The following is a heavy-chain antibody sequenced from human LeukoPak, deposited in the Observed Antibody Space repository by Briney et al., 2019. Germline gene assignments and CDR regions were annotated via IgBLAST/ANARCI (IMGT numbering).Heavy chain of an antibody. CDR1: GYSFSSYW. V-gene: IGHV5-10-1*01. CDR2: IDPSDSYT. J-gene: IGHJ4*02. CDR3: ASESGSGSYYDY. Sequence: GESLKISCKGSGYSFSSYWITWVRQMPGKGLEWMGRIDPSDSYTKYSPSLQGHVTISVDKSISTAYLQWSSLKAPDTAMYYCASESGSGSYYDYWGQGTLVTVSS. D-gene: IGHD3-10*01.